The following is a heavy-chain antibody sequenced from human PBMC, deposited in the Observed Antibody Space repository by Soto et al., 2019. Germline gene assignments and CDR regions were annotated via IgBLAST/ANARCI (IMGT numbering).Heavy chain of an antibody. Sequence: QVQLQESGPGLVKTSQTLSLTCTVSGASTGSGGYYWSWIRQHPGKGLEWIGYIYYTGSTYYSPSLKSRASISVDTSKNEFSLQLDSVTAADTAVYYCARADYGDRGLAFDSWGQGTLVTVSS. V-gene: IGHV4-31*03. J-gene: IGHJ4*02. D-gene: IGHD4-17*01. CDR2: IYYTGST. CDR3: ARADYGDRGLAFDS. CDR1: GASTGSGGYY.